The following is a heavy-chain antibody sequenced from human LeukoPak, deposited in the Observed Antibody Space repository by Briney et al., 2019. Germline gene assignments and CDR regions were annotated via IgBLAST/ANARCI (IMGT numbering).Heavy chain of an antibody. CDR3: AKDSEGGYDSSGDLDY. CDR2: IRYDGSNK. V-gene: IGHV3-30*02. D-gene: IGHD3-22*01. CDR1: GFTFSSYG. Sequence: PGGSLRLSCAASGFTFSSYGMHWVRQAPGKGLEWVAFIRYDGSNKYYADSVKGRFTISRDNSKNTLYLQMNSLRAEDTAVYYCAKDSEGGYDSSGDLDYWGQGTLVTVSS. J-gene: IGHJ4*02.